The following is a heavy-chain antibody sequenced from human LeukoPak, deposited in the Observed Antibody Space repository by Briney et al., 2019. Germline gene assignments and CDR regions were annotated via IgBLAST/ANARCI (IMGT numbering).Heavy chain of an antibody. V-gene: IGHV4-38-2*02. Sequence: PSETLSLTCTVSGYSISSGYYWGWIRQPPGKGLEWIGSIYHSGSTYYNPSLKSRVTISVDTSKNQFSLKLSSVTAADTAVYYCARKGSSGWYYFDYWGQGTLVTVSS. CDR1: GYSISSGYY. J-gene: IGHJ4*02. D-gene: IGHD6-19*01. CDR2: IYHSGST. CDR3: ARKGSSGWYYFDY.